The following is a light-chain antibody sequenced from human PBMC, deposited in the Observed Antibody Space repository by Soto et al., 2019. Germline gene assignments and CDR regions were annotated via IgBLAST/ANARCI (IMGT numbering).Light chain of an antibody. J-gene: IGKJ1*01. CDR2: GAS. V-gene: IGKV3-20*01. CDR3: QHYSTSTPWT. CDR1: QRVSSRN. Sequence: PGERATLSCRASQRVSSRNLAWYQQKPGQAPRLLIFGASNRATGIPDRFSGRGSGTDFTLIISRLEPEDFAVYYCQHYSTSTPWTFGQGTKVQIK.